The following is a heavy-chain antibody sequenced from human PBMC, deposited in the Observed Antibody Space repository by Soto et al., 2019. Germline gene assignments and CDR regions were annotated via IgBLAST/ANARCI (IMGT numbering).Heavy chain of an antibody. J-gene: IGHJ3*02. CDR1: GFTFSSYS. Sequence: WGSLRLSCAVSGFTFSSYSMNWVRQAPGKGLEWVSFSSSSSNYIYYADSVKGRFTISRDNAKNSLYLQMNTLGADDTAVYYCARDGHSSGWNPDAFDIWGQGTMVTVSS. CDR3: ARDGHSSGWNPDAFDI. D-gene: IGHD6-19*01. V-gene: IGHV3-21*01. CDR2: SSSSSNYI.